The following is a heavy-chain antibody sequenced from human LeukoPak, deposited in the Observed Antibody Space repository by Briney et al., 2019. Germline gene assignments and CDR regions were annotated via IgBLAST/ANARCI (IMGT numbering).Heavy chain of an antibody. D-gene: IGHD2-2*01. CDR3: ARGGVVPAARSNWFDP. CDR1: GGSFSGYY. Sequence: SETLSLTCAVYGGSFSGYYWSWIRQPPGKGLEWIGEINHSGSTNYNPSLKSRVTIPVDTSKNQFSLKLSSVTAADTAVYYCARGGVVPAARSNWFDPWGQGTLVTVSS. J-gene: IGHJ5*02. V-gene: IGHV4-34*01. CDR2: INHSGST.